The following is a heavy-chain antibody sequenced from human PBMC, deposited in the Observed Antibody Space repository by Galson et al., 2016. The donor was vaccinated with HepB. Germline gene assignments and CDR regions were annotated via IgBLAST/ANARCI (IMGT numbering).Heavy chain of an antibody. CDR1: GSTFTAYW. V-gene: IGHV5-51*03. D-gene: IGHD2/OR15-2a*01. CDR2: IYPGDSDT. J-gene: IGHJ5*02. Sequence: QSGADVKKPGESLKISCKGSGSTFTAYWIGWVRQMPGKGLEWTGIIYPGDSDTRYSPSFQGQVTISADKSISTAYLQWSSLKASDTAMYYCARPAYNSDNLWFDPWGQGTLVTVSS. CDR3: ARPAYNSDNLWFDP.